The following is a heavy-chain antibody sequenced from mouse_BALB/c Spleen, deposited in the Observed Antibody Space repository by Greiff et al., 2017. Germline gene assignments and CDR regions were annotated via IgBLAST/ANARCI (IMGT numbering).Heavy chain of an antibody. CDR3: ARSRAYYGNYFAMDY. V-gene: IGHV1S29*02. CDR1: GYTFTDYN. J-gene: IGHJ4*01. CDR2: IYPYNGGT. D-gene: IGHD2-10*01. Sequence: VQLQQSGPELVKPGASVKISCKASGYTFTDYNMHWVKQSHGKSLEWIGYIYPYNGGTGYNQKFKSKATLTVDNSSSTAYMELRSLTSEDSAVYYCARSRAYYGNYFAMDYWGQGTSVTVSS.